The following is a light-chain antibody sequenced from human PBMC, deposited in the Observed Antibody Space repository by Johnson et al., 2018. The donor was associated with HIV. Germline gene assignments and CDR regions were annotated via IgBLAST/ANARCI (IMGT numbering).Light chain of an antibody. CDR2: EDN. CDR1: GSDMGKYA. CDR3: GTWDSRLSIFV. Sequence: QSVLTQPPSVSAAPGQKVTISCSGSGSDMGKYAISWYQRLPGTAPKLLMYEDNERPSGIPDRFSGSKSGTSATLGISGLQTGDEADYFCGTWDSRLSIFVVGTGTKITV. J-gene: IGLJ1*01. V-gene: IGLV1-51*02.